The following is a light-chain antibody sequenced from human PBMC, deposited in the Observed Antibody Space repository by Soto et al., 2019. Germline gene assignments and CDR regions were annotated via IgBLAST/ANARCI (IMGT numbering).Light chain of an antibody. J-gene: IGKJ3*01. CDR1: QDITKS. Sequence: DIQMTQSPPSLSASVGDRVTITCRASQDITKSVDWYQQKAGKVPNLLISAGSTLQSGVPSRFSGSGSGTDFTLTINGLQPEDVATYYCQQNNGAPYTFGHGTTVDIK. CDR2: AGS. V-gene: IGKV1-27*01. CDR3: QQNNGAPYT.